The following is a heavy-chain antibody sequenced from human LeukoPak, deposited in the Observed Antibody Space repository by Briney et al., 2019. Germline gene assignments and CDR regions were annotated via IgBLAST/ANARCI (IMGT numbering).Heavy chain of an antibody. CDR1: GFTFSSYG. D-gene: IGHD5-18*01. Sequence: GGSLRLSCAASGFTFSSYGMHWVRQAPGKGLEWVAVISYDGSNKYYADSVKGRFTISRDNSKNTLYLQMNSLRAEDTAVYYCAKGRGGGLWLYYFDYWGQGTLVTVSS. CDR3: AKGRGGGLWLYYFDY. CDR2: ISYDGSNK. V-gene: IGHV3-30*18. J-gene: IGHJ4*02.